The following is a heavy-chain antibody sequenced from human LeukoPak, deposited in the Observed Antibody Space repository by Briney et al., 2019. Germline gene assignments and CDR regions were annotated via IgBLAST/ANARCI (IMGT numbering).Heavy chain of an antibody. Sequence: GRSLRLSCAASGFTFSNYGMHWVRQAPGKGLEWVAAVSYDGSKVFYADSVKGRFTISRDNAKSSLYLQMNSLRAEDTAVYYCARRLTSGLFDYWGQGTLVTVSS. CDR3: ARRLTSGLFDY. CDR2: VSYDGSKV. CDR1: GFTFSNYG. V-gene: IGHV3-30*12. J-gene: IGHJ4*02. D-gene: IGHD2-8*01.